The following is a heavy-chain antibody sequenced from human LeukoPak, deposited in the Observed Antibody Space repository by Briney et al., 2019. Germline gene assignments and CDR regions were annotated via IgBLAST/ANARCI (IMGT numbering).Heavy chain of an antibody. Sequence: PSETLSLTCTVSGGSISSNGDYWGWIRQSPGKGLEWIGSIYYSGSTYYNPSLKSRVTISVDTSKTQFSLKLTSVTAADTAVYFCARLDGYNYGHMKYWGQGILVTVSS. CDR3: ARLDGYNYGHMKY. CDR1: GGSISSNGDY. D-gene: IGHD5-18*01. V-gene: IGHV4-39*01. CDR2: IYYSGST. J-gene: IGHJ4*02.